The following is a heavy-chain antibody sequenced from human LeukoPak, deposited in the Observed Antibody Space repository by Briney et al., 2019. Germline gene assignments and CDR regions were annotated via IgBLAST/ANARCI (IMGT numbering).Heavy chain of an antibody. J-gene: IGHJ5*02. CDR1: GFTFYDYA. Sequence: GGSLRLSSAASGFTFYDYAMHWGRPAPGEGLGCGWRICWNSGSIGYADSVKGRFTISRDNAKNSLYLQMNSLRAEDMALYYCAKGDSSGYYYNWFDPWGQGTVVTVSS. CDR3: AKGDSSGYYYNWFDP. V-gene: IGHV3-9*03. CDR2: ICWNSGSI. D-gene: IGHD3-22*01.